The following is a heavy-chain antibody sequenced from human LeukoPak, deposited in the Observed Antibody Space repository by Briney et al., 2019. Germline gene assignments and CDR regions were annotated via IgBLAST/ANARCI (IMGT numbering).Heavy chain of an antibody. CDR2: IIPIFGTA. V-gene: IGHV1-69*05. Sequence: ASVKVSCKASGGTFSSYAISWVRQAPGQGLEWMGGIIPIFGTANYAQKFQGRVTITTDESTSTAYMELSSLRSEDTAVYYCARTMITKITTVTTSYYYYYYMDVWGKGTTVTVSS. J-gene: IGHJ6*03. CDR1: GGTFSSYA. D-gene: IGHD4-11*01. CDR3: ARTMITKITTVTTSYYYYYYMDV.